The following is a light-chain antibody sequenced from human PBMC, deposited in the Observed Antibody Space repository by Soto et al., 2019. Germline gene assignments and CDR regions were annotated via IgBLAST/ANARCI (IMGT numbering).Light chain of an antibody. CDR2: GAS. CDR3: QKYDNWPRT. V-gene: IGKV3-15*01. CDR1: QNLSRN. Sequence: EMVMTQSPATLSVSPGERATLSCRASQNLSRNLAWYQQQPGQAPRLLIYGASTRATGIPARFSGRGSGTDFTLTISGLQSEDCAVYYCQKYDNWPRTFGQGTKLEIK. J-gene: IGKJ2*01.